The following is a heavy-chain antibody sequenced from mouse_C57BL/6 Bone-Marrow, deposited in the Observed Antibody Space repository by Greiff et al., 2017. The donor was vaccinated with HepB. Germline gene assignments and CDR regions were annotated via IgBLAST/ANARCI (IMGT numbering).Heavy chain of an antibody. CDR3: ARRIYYGSSYHAMDY. Sequence: VQLQQPGAELVKPGASVKLSCKASGYTFTSYWMHWVKQRPGQGLEWIGMIHPNSGSTNYNEKFKSKATLTADKSSSTAYMELRSLTSEDSAVYFCARRIYYGSSYHAMDYWGQGTSVTVSS. J-gene: IGHJ4*01. V-gene: IGHV1-64*01. CDR2: IHPNSGST. CDR1: GYTFTSYW. D-gene: IGHD1-1*01.